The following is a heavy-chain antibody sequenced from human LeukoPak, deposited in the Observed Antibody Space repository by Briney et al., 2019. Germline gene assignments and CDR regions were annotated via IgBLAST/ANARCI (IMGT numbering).Heavy chain of an antibody. D-gene: IGHD3-10*01. CDR3: ARAVGGDGSGSL. J-gene: IGHJ4*02. Sequence: SETLSLTCTVSGDSISTYYWSWIRQPPGKGLEWIGYIYYRVTSDYNPSLKSRVTMSVDMSTRQISLKLSSVTAADTAVYYCARAVGGDGSGSLWGPGTLVTVSS. CDR2: IYYRVTS. CDR1: GDSISTYY. V-gene: IGHV4-59*01.